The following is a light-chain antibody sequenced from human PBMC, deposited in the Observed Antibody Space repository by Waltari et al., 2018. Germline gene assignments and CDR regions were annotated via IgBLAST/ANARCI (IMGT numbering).Light chain of an antibody. CDR1: SSDVGGYNY. CDR2: EVS. Sequence: QSALTQPPSASGSPGQSVTISCTGTSSDVGGYNYVSWYQQHPGKAPKLMIFEVSKRPSGVTVRFSGSKSGNTASLTVSGLQAYDEAHYYCSSYAGSNNWVFGGGTKLTVL. V-gene: IGLV2-8*01. J-gene: IGLJ3*02. CDR3: SSYAGSNNWV.